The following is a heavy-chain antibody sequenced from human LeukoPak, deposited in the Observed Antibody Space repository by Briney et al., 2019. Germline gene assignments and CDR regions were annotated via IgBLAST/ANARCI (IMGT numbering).Heavy chain of an antibody. Sequence: SQTLSLTCTVSGGSISSGSYYWSWIRQPAGKGLEWIGRIYTSGSTNYNPSLKSRVTISVDTSKNQFSLKLSSVTAADTAVYYCARNRPYSSTWWFDPWGQGTLVTVSS. D-gene: IGHD6-13*01. V-gene: IGHV4-61*02. J-gene: IGHJ5*02. CDR2: IYTSGST. CDR1: GGSISSGSYY. CDR3: ARNRPYSSTWWFDP.